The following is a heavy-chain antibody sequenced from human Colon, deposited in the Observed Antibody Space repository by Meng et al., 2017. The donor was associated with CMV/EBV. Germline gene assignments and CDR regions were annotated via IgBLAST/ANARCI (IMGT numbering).Heavy chain of an antibody. Sequence: SCVVSGLSFTRAGMHWVRQAPGKGLEWVSFIETDENNKHYPDSVKGRFTVSRDNSKNTLFLQMNSLRPEDTAVYYCAKDKGNKYFDFWGRGTLVTVSS. V-gene: IGHV3-30*02. CDR3: AKDKGNKYFDF. CDR2: IETDENNK. J-gene: IGHJ2*01. CDR1: GLSFTRAG.